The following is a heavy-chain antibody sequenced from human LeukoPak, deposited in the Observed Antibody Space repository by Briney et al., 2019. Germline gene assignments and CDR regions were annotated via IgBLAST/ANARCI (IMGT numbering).Heavy chain of an antibody. Sequence: SSETLSLTCSVSGXSISRNTYYWGWIRQSPGKGLEWIGTFYYTGSTYYNPSLKSRITISVDTSKNHFSLKLSSVTAADTAVYYCARANYYDSSGYYYNAFDIWGQGTMVTVSS. J-gene: IGHJ3*02. V-gene: IGHV4-39*02. CDR3: ARANYYDSSGYYYNAFDI. CDR1: GXSISRNTYY. D-gene: IGHD3-22*01. CDR2: FYYTGST.